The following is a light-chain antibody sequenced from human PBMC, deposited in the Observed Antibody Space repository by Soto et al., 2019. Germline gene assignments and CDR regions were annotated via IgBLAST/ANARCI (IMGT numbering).Light chain of an antibody. J-gene: IGKJ1*01. CDR2: KAS. CDR1: QTISSW. V-gene: IGKV1-5*03. CDR3: HPSHRHWA. Sequence: GDCLSKTCRASQTISSWLAWYQQKPGKVPKLLIYKASSLESGVPSMFSGSGTGKAITLSSRSMPPDPLVRYMWHPSHRHWAIGQGTKVDI.